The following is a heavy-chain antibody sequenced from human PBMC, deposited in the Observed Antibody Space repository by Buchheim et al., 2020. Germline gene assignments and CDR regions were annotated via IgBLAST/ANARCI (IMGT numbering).Heavy chain of an antibody. V-gene: IGHV4-39*07. D-gene: IGHD5-18*01. CDR3: ASIGAYIYGSNWGFFDS. CDR2: AYYSATT. Sequence: QLQLQESGPGLVKPSETLSLTCTVSGGSISSNTYHWGWIRRPPGKGLEWIGSAYYSATTYYSTSLKSRVTISVDSPKNQLSLKLTSVTAADTAVYYCASIGAYIYGSNWGFFDSWGPGAL. J-gene: IGHJ4*02. CDR1: GGSISSNTYH.